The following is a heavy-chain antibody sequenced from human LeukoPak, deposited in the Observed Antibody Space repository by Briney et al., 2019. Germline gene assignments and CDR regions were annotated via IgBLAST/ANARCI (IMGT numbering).Heavy chain of an antibody. D-gene: IGHD3-22*01. CDR3: AKDSYYYDSSRFGMDV. J-gene: IGHJ6*02. CDR2: ISYDGSNK. V-gene: IGHV3-30*18. CDR1: GFTFSSYG. Sequence: PGGSLRLSCAASGFTFSSYGMHWVRQAPGKGLEWVAVISYDGSNKYYADSVKGRFTISRDNSKNTLYLQMNSLRAEDTAVYYCAKDSYYYDSSRFGMDVWGQGTTVTVSS.